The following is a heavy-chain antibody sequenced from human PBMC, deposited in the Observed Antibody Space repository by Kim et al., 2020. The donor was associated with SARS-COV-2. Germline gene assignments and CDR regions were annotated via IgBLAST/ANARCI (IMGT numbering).Heavy chain of an antibody. V-gene: IGHV1-69*13. Sequence: SVKVSCKASGGTFSSYAISWVRQAPGQGLEWMGGIIPIFGTANYAQKFQGRVTITADESTSTAYMELSSLRSEDTAVYYCAREFQWELNPHFDYWGQGTLVTVSS. J-gene: IGHJ4*02. CDR3: AREFQWELNPHFDY. CDR2: IIPIFGTA. CDR1: GGTFSSYA. D-gene: IGHD1-26*01.